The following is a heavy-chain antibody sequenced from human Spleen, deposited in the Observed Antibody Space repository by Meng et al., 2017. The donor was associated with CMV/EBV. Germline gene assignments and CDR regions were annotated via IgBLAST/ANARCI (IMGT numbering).Heavy chain of an antibody. CDR2: ISPSGSSF. CDR3: AKENWDY. Sequence: GGSLRLSCAASGFSFSSYSMSWVRQAAGKWLEWVSLISPSGSSFDYADSVKGRFTISRDNSKNTLYLQMNSLGAEDTAVYYCAKENWDYWGQGTLVTVSS. J-gene: IGHJ4*02. CDR1: GFSFSSYS. V-gene: IGHV3-23*01.